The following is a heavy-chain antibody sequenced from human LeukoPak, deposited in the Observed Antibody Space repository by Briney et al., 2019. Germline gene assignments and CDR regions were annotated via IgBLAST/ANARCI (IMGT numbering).Heavy chain of an antibody. CDR1: GGTFSSYA. CDR3: ARGTSARYNWNDKGAAFDP. CDR2: IIPIFGTA. V-gene: IGHV1-69*13. D-gene: IGHD1-1*01. J-gene: IGHJ5*02. Sequence: GASVKVSCKASGGTFSSYAISWVRQAPGQGLEWMGGIIPIFGTANYAQKFQGRVTITPDESTSTAYMELSSLRSEDTAVYYCARGTSARYNWNDKGAAFDPWGQGTLVTVSS.